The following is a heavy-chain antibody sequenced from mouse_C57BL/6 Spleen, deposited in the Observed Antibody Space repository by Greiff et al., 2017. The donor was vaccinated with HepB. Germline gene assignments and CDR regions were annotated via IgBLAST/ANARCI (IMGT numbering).Heavy chain of an antibody. CDR1: GYTFTSYW. D-gene: IGHD2-2*01. V-gene: IGHV1-52*01. CDR3: ARGGSTMVTTGYFDV. Sequence: QVQLKQPGAELVRPGSSVKLSCKASGYTFTSYWMHWVKQRPIQGLEWIGNIDPSDSETHYNQKFKDKVTLTVDKSSSTAYMQLSSLTSEDSAVYYCARGGSTMVTTGYFDVWGTGTTVTVSS. J-gene: IGHJ1*03. CDR2: IDPSDSET.